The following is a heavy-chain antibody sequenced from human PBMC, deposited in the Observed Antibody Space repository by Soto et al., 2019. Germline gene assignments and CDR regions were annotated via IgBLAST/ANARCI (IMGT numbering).Heavy chain of an antibody. Sequence: PSETLSLTCAVSGGSITSGNSSSWAWLRQPRGRGLEWSSSISQTGATTYNPPLKSRVSMSLVNSKNQFSLRLSTAAAADMAVYYCATAVSPYFGTWFDPWGQGTLVTVSS. J-gene: IGHJ5*02. V-gene: IGHV4-30-2*01. CDR1: GGSITSGNSSS. D-gene: IGHD3-10*01. CDR3: ATAVSPYFGTWFDP. CDR2: ISQTGAT.